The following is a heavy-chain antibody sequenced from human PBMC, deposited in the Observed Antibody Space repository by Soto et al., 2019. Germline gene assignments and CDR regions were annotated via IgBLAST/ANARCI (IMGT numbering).Heavy chain of an antibody. CDR2: MSADNGNT. D-gene: IGHD3-3*01. Sequence: QVQLVQSGAEVKKPGASVKVSCKASGYTFTRYGISWVRQAPGQGLEWMGWMSADNGNTYYAQKFQGRVTMTTDTSTSTACMELRSLRSDDTAVYYCARDERVEGRLEYWGQGTLVTVSS. CDR3: ARDERVEGRLEY. V-gene: IGHV1-18*01. J-gene: IGHJ4*02. CDR1: GYTFTRYG.